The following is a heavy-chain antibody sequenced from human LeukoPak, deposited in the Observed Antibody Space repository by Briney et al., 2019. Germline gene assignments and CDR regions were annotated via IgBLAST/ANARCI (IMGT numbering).Heavy chain of an antibody. CDR3: ARDPSNTSGWKTWFDP. D-gene: IGHD6-19*01. CDR2: MNPNSGNT. J-gene: IGHJ5*02. CDR1: GYTFTSYD. Sequence: GASVKVSCKASGYTFTSYDINWVRQATGQGLEWMGWMNPNSGNTGYAQKFQGRVTMTRNTSISTAYMELRSLTSDDTAVYYCARDPSNTSGWKTWFDPWGQGTLVTVSS. V-gene: IGHV1-8*01.